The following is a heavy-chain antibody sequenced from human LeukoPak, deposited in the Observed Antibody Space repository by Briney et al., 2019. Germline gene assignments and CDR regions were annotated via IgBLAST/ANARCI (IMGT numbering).Heavy chain of an antibody. D-gene: IGHD6-13*01. CDR2: IYTSGST. CDR3: ARDVLSSSWYGDYFDY. V-gene: IGHV4-61*02. CDR1: GGSISSDNYY. Sequence: SETLSLTCTVSGGSISSDNYYWSWIRQPAGKGLEWIGRIYTSGSTNYNPSLKSRVTISVDTSKNQFSLKLSSVTAADTAVYYCARDVLSSSWYGDYFDYWGQGTLVTVSS. J-gene: IGHJ4*02.